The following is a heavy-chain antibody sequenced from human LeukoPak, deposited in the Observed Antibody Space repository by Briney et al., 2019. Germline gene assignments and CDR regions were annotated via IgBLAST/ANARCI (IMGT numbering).Heavy chain of an antibody. V-gene: IGHV3-48*03. CDR3: ASLGSGSYFHYCGMDV. J-gene: IGHJ6*02. Sequence: GGSLRLSCAASGFTFSSYEMNWVRQAPGKGLEWVSYISSSGSTIYYADSVKGRFTISRDNAKNSLYLQMNSLRAEDTAVYYCASLGSGSYFHYCGMDVWGQGTTVTVSS. D-gene: IGHD3-10*02. CDR2: ISSSGSTI. CDR1: GFTFSSYE.